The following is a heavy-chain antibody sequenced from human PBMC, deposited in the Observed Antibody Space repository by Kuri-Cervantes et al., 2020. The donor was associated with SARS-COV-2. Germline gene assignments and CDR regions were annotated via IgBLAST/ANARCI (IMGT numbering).Heavy chain of an antibody. CDR2: IKQDGSEK. CDR1: GFTFSSYW. J-gene: IGHJ4*02. Sequence: GGSLRLSCAASGFTFSSYWMSWVRQAPGKGLEWVANIKQDGSEKYYVDSVKGRFTISRDNAKNSLYLQMNSLRAEDTAVYYCARATLLYSSSWYDYWGQGTLVTVSS. D-gene: IGHD6-13*01. V-gene: IGHV3-7*03. CDR3: ARATLLYSSSWYDY.